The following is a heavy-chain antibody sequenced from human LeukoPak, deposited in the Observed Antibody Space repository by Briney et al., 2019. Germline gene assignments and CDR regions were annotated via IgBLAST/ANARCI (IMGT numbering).Heavy chain of an antibody. CDR1: GFTFSSYS. J-gene: IGHJ4*02. D-gene: IGHD4-11*01. Sequence: PGGSLRLSCAASGFTFSSYSMNWVRQAPGKGLEWVSSISSSGSSYIYYVDSVKGRFTISRDDAKSSLFLQMNSLRAEDTAVYYCAKSHSNYLFDYWGQGTLVTVSS. CDR2: ISSSGSSYI. V-gene: IGHV3-21*01. CDR3: AKSHSNYLFDY.